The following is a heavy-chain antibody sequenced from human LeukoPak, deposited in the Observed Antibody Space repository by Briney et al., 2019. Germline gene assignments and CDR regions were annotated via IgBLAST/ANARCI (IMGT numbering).Heavy chain of an antibody. Sequence: GRSLRLSCVASGFTFSNYGMYWVRQAPDKGLEWVAVIWYDGSNEYYGDSVKGRFTISRDNSKSTLYLQMNSLRAEDTAVYYCARGPTPQFDYWGQGTLVTVSS. CDR1: GFTFSNYG. CDR2: IWYDGSNE. CDR3: ARGPTPQFDY. J-gene: IGHJ4*02. V-gene: IGHV3-33*01.